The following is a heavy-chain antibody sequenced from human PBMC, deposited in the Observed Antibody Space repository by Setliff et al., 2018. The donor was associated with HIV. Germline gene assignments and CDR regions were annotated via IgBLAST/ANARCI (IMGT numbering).Heavy chain of an antibody. J-gene: IGHJ2*01. D-gene: IGHD3-9*01. CDR3: TRDTGYILSGYRPHWYFDL. CDR1: GDSISSGNYY. Sequence: SETLSLTCTFSGDSISSGNYYWSWIRQPAGKGLEWIGRIYSTGSTNYNPSLKSRVTISSDTSKSLFSLKLTTVTAADAAVYYCTRDTGYILSGYRPHWYFDLWGRGTLVTV. CDR2: IYSTGST. V-gene: IGHV4-61*02.